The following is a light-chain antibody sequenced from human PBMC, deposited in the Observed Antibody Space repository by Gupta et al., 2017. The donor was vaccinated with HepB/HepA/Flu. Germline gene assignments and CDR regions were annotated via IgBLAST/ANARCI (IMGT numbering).Light chain of an antibody. CDR2: WAS. V-gene: IGKV4-1*01. CDR3: QQYFNTVRT. J-gene: IGKJ1*01. Sequence: DIVMTQSPDSLDVSLGERATINCKSRQSVLYSSNNKNYLAWYPQKPRQTPKVLMYWASTWESGVPGRFSGSGSGTDFTLPISNLQAEAAAVYYCQQYFNTVRTFGQGTKVEIK. CDR1: QSVLYSSNNKNY.